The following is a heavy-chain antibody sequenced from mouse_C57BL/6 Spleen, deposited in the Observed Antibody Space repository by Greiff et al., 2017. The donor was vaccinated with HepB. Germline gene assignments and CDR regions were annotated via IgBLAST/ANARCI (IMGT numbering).Heavy chain of an antibody. Sequence: VQLQQSGPELVKPGASVKMSCKASGYTFTDYNMHWVKQSHGKSLEWIGYINPNNGGTSYNQKFKGKATLTVNTSSSTTYMELRSLTSEDSAVYYCARSDYCGSSFWFAYWGQGTLVTVSA. D-gene: IGHD1-1*01. V-gene: IGHV1-22*01. CDR3: ARSDYCGSSFWFAY. CDR2: INPNNGGT. CDR1: GYTFTDYN. J-gene: IGHJ3*01.